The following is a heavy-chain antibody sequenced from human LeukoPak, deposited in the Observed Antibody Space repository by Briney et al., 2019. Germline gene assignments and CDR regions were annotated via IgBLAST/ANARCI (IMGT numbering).Heavy chain of an antibody. V-gene: IGHV4-59*02. Sequence: PGGSLRLSCAASGFTVSSNYMSWIRQPPGKGLEWIGYIYYSGSTNYNPSLKSRVTISVDTSKNQFSLKLSSVTAADTAVYYCARSRGSSWYYFDYWGQGTLVTVSS. D-gene: IGHD6-13*01. J-gene: IGHJ4*02. CDR1: GFTVSSNY. CDR2: IYYSGST. CDR3: ARSRGSSWYYFDY.